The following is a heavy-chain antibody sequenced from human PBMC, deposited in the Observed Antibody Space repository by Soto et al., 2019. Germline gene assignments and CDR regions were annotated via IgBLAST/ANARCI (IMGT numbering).Heavy chain of an antibody. Sequence: EVQLVESGGGLIHHGGSLRLSCGASGFTVSTTYMSWVRQAPGKGLEWVSTMYTGGSTYYADSVKGRFTISRDNSKNTRCLQMTRVRVEETAVYYCAGGGGYSGYDGHDSWGQGTLVTVSS. V-gene: IGHV3-53*01. J-gene: IGHJ4*02. CDR2: MYTGGST. D-gene: IGHD5-12*01. CDR3: AGGGGYSGYDGHDS. CDR1: GFTVSTTY.